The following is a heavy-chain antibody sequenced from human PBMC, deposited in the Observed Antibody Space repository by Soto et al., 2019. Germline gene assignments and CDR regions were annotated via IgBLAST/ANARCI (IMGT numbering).Heavy chain of an antibody. D-gene: IGHD2-8*02. CDR2: ISYHGSNK. Sequence: QVQLVESGGGVAQPGRSLRLSCAASGFTFSTYGMHWVRQAPGKGLEWVAIISYHGSNKYYVDSVEGRFTISRDNSNNPLYLQMSSLRPEDTAVYYCAQGCSGECYNWFFDLWGRGTLVTVSS. J-gene: IGHJ2*01. CDR3: AQGCSGECYNWFFDL. V-gene: IGHV3-30*18. CDR1: GFTFSTYG.